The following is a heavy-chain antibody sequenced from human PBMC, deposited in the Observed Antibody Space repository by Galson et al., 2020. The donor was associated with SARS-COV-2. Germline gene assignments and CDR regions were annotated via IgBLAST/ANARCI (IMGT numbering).Heavy chain of an antibody. CDR3: ARGGEGITIFGVVITRPIDY. D-gene: IGHD3-3*01. V-gene: IGHV1-18*04. J-gene: IGHJ4*02. CDR2: ISAYNGNT. CDR1: GYTFTSYG. Sequence: ASVKVSCKASGYTFTSYGISWVRQAPGQGLEWMGWISAYNGNTNYAQKLQGRVTMTTDTSTSTAYMELRSLRSDDTAVYYCARGGEGITIFGVVITRPIDYWGQGTLVTVSS.